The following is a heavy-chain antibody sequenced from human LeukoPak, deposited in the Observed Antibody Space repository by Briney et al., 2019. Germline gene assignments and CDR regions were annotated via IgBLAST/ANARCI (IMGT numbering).Heavy chain of an antibody. Sequence: GGSLRLSCAASGFTFSNYAVHWVRQAPGKGLEWVAFISYDGSNKHYADSVKGRFTISRDNSKNTLYLQMNSLRPEDTAVYYCARGAAAGNADYWGQGTLVTVSS. CDR1: GFTFSNYA. D-gene: IGHD6-13*01. V-gene: IGHV3-30-3*01. J-gene: IGHJ4*02. CDR3: ARGAAAGNADY. CDR2: ISYDGSNK.